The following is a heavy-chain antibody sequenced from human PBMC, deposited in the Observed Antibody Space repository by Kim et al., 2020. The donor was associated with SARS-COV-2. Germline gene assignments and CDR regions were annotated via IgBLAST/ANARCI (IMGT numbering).Heavy chain of an antibody. D-gene: IGHD1-26*01. CDR3: ARGGRYSRVNYFDT. CDR2: IYHSGVT. Sequence: SETLSLTCAVSGGSFGTYYWTWIRQPPGKGLEWIGEIYHSGVTNFNPSLESRVSISIDTSSNQFSLRLTSVTVADTAVYYCARGGRYSRVNYFDTWGQGTLVIVSS. J-gene: IGHJ5*02. V-gene: IGHV4-34*01. CDR1: GGSFGTYY.